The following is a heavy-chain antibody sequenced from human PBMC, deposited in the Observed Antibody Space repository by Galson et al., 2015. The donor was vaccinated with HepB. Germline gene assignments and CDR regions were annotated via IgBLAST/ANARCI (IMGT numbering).Heavy chain of an antibody. Sequence: SLRLSCAASGFTFSSYAMSWVRQAPGKGLEWVSAISGSGGSTYYADSVKGRFTISRDNSKNTLYLQMNSLRAEDTAVYYCAITGEEQWLAYFDYWGQGTLVTVSS. CDR2: ISGSGGST. D-gene: IGHD6-19*01. CDR1: GFTFSSYA. J-gene: IGHJ4*02. V-gene: IGHV3-23*01. CDR3: AITGEEQWLAYFDY.